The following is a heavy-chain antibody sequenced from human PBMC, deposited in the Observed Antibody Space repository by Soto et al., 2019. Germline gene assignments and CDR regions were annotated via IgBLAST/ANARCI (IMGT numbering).Heavy chain of an antibody. D-gene: IGHD4-17*01. CDR1: GFTFSSYA. CDR2: ISGSGGST. V-gene: IGHV3-23*01. J-gene: IGHJ3*02. Sequence: EVQLLESGGDLVQPGGSLRLSCAASGFTFSSYAMTWDRQAPGKRLEWVSTISGSGGSTYYADSVKGRFTISRDNSKNTLYLQRNSLRAEDTAVYYCASEYGDDSPGAFDIWGQGTMVTVAS. CDR3: ASEYGDDSPGAFDI.